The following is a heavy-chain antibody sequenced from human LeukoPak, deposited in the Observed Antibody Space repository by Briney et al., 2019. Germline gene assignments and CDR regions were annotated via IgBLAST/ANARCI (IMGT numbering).Heavy chain of an antibody. J-gene: IGHJ4*02. V-gene: IGHV4-34*01. Sequence: PSETLSLTCAVYGESFTGYYWSWIRQSPGTGLEWIGEIKHNGNTNYNPSLKSRVTISVDTSKNQFSLNLSSVTAADTAVYYCTRRRIQLWSSRSFDYWGQGTLVTVSS. D-gene: IGHD5-18*01. CDR2: IKHNGNT. CDR3: TRRRIQLWSSRSFDY. CDR1: GESFTGYY.